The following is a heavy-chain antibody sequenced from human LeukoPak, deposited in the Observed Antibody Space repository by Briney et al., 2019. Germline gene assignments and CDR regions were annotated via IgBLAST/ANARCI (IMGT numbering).Heavy chain of an antibody. V-gene: IGHV3-30*18. CDR2: ISYDGSNK. D-gene: IGHD3-3*01. J-gene: IGHJ3*02. CDR1: GFTFRSYG. Sequence: GGSLRLSCAASGFTFRSYGMHWVRQAPGKGLEWVAVISYDGSNKYYADSVKGRFTISRDNSQNTLYLQMNGVRAEDTAVYYCAKSRPSETSDAFDIWGQGTMVTVSS. CDR3: AKSRPSETSDAFDI.